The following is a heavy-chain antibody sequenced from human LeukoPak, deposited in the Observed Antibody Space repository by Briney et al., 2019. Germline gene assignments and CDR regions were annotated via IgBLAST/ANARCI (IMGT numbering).Heavy chain of an antibody. CDR1: GFTVSSNY. CDR3: ARVYRGGPWY. Sequence: GGSLRLSCAASGFTVSSNYMSWVRQAPGKGLEWVSVIYSGVSTYYADSVKGRFTISRDNAKNSLYLQMNSLRAEDTAVYYCARVYRGGPWYWGQGTLVTVSS. CDR2: IYSGVST. D-gene: IGHD3-10*01. J-gene: IGHJ4*02. V-gene: IGHV3-66*01.